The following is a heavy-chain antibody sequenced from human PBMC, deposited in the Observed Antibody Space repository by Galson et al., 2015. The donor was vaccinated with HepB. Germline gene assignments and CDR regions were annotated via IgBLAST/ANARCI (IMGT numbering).Heavy chain of an antibody. CDR3: ARGQRVPIFGVLTGSQSNWFDP. D-gene: IGHD3-3*01. CDR1: GGTLRDYQ. V-gene: IGHV4-34*01. Sequence: SETLSLTCAVYGGTLRDYQWNWIRQPPGKGLEWIGAINHTGGTNYNPSLKSRLTRSEYSSKSQVSLKLNSVTAADTAVYYCARGQRVPIFGVLTGSQSNWFDPGGQGTLVTVSS. J-gene: IGHJ5*02. CDR2: INHTGGT.